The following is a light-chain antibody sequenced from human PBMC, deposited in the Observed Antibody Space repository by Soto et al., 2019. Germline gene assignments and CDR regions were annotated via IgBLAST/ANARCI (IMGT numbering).Light chain of an antibody. J-gene: IGKJ1*01. CDR1: QSISNW. V-gene: IGKV1-5*01. Sequence: DIQMTQSPSTLSPSVGDRVTITCRASQSISNWLAWYQQKPGKAPKLLIYGASSLESGVPSRFSGSGSGTEFTLTISSLQPDDFATYYCQQYNSYTWTFGQGTMVDIK. CDR2: GAS. CDR3: QQYNSYTWT.